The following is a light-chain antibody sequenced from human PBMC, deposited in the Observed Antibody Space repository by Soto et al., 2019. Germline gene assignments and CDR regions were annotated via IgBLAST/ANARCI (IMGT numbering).Light chain of an antibody. J-gene: IGLJ1*01. CDR3: QSYDSSLSGYV. Sequence: QSVLTQPPSVSGAPGQRVTISCTGSSSNIGAGYDVHWYQQLPGTAPKLLTYGNSNRPSGVPDRFSGSKSGTSVSLAITGLQAEDEADYYCQSYDSSLSGYVFGTGTKVTVL. CDR1: SSNIGAGYD. CDR2: GNS. V-gene: IGLV1-40*01.